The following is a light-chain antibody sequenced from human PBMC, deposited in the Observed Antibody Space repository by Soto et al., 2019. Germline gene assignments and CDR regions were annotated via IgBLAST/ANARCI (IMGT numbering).Light chain of an antibody. V-gene: IGKV3-15*01. CDR3: QQNNNWPPGT. CDR1: QSVSNN. CDR2: GAS. Sequence: MVMTQSPATLSVSPGETATLSCRASQSVSNNLAWYQQKPGQAPRLLIYGASTRATGIPAKFSGSGSGTEFTLTISSLQSEDSAVYYCQQNNNWPPGTFGGGTTVEIK. J-gene: IGKJ4*01.